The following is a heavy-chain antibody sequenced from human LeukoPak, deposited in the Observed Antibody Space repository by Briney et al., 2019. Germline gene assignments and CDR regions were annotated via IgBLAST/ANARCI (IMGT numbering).Heavy chain of an antibody. V-gene: IGHV5-51*01. D-gene: IGHD2-15*01. CDR2: IYPGDSDT. Sequence: GESLKISCKGSGYSFTSYWIGWVRQMPGKGLEWMGVIYPGDSDTRYSPSFQGQVTISADKSISTAYLQWSSLKASDTAMYYCARRLALYCSGGSCYYFDYWGQGTLVTVSS. CDR1: GYSFTSYW. J-gene: IGHJ4*02. CDR3: ARRLALYCSGGSCYYFDY.